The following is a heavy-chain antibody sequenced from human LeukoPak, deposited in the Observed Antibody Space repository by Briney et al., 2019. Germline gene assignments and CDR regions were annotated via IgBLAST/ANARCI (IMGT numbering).Heavy chain of an antibody. CDR3: ASERWLLLTFDY. CDR1: GYTFTVYY. CDR2: INPNSGGT. D-gene: IGHD5-12*01. J-gene: IGHJ4*02. V-gene: IGHV1-2*06. Sequence: ASVKVSCKASGYTFTVYYMHWVRQAPGQGLELMGRINPNSGGTNYSHKFQGRVIMTRDTSISTAYMELSRRRSDDTAVYYCASERWLLLTFDYWGQGTLVTVSS.